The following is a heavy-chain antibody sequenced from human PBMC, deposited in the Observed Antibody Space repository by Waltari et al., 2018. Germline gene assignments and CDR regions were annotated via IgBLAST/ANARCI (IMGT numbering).Heavy chain of an antibody. Sequence: QVHLVQSGAEVKKPGAAVKISCKASGYSSTSYSLNWVRQVPGQGLEWMGWIRTYNGETNYAQKFQGRVTMTTDTSTSTAYMELRSLTSDDTAVYYCARDPGVLYFQHWGQGTLVTVSS. CDR3: ARDPGVLYFQH. D-gene: IGHD2-8*01. J-gene: IGHJ1*01. CDR1: GYSSTSYS. V-gene: IGHV1-18*01. CDR2: IRTYNGET.